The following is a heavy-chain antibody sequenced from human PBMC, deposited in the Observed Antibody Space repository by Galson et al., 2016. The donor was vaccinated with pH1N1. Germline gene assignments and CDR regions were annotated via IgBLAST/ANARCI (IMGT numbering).Heavy chain of an antibody. V-gene: IGHV4-31*03. D-gene: IGHD3-22*01. CDR1: GASVRSGGQY. CDR3: ARNAWDGSGLNYFDS. CDR2: IYYIGST. Sequence: TLSLTCSVSGASVRSGGQYWTWIRQVPGKGLEWIGFIYYIGSTGYNPSRKSRVSMSLDMSKKQFSLNLRSVTAADTAVYYCARNAWDGSGLNYFDSWGQGILVSVSS. J-gene: IGHJ5*01.